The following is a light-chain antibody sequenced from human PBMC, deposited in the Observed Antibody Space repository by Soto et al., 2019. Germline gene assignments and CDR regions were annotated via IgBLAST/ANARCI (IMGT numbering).Light chain of an antibody. J-gene: IGKJ5*01. V-gene: IGKV3D-20*02. CDR3: QQRSNWLIT. CDR1: QSVSNNY. Sequence: EIVLTQSPGTLSLSPGERATLSCRASQSVSNNYLAWYQQKPGQAPRLLIYGASNRATGIPDRFSGSGSGTDFTLTISRLEPEDFAVYYCQQRSNWLITFGQGTRLENK. CDR2: GAS.